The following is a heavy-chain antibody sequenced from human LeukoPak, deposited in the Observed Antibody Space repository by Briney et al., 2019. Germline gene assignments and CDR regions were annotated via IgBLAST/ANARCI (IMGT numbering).Heavy chain of an antibody. J-gene: IGHJ6*03. CDR2: INTNTGNP. Sequence: ASVKVSCKASGYTFTSYAMNWVRQAPGQGLEWMGWINTNTGNPTYAQGFTGRFVFSLDTSVSTAYLQISSLKAEDTAVYYCARGTPPLLVDYYYYYMDVWGKGTTVTVSS. CDR3: ARGTPPLLVDYYYYYMDV. CDR1: GYTFTSYA. D-gene: IGHD6-13*01. V-gene: IGHV7-4-1*02.